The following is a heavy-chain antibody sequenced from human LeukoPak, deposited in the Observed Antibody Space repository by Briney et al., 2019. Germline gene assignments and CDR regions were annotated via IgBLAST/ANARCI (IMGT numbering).Heavy chain of an antibody. CDR1: GGSISSYY. CDR2: IYYSGST. J-gene: IGHJ4*02. CDR3: ARETHYGDGARNFDY. D-gene: IGHD4-17*01. V-gene: IGHV4-59*12. Sequence: SETLSLTCTVSGGSISSYYWSWIRQPPGKGLEWIGSIYYSGSTYYNPSLKSRVTISVDTSKNQFSLKLSSVTAADTAVYYCARETHYGDGARNFDYWGQGTLVTVSS.